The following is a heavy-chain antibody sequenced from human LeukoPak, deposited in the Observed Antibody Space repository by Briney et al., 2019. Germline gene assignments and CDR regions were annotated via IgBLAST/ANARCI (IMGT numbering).Heavy chain of an antibody. CDR1: GFTFNSYW. CDR2: IKEDGSEK. CDR3: ARGRDPAY. Sequence: GGSLRLSCAASGFTFNSYWMNWVRQAPGKGLEWVAHIKEDGSEKYYVDSVKGRFIISRDNAKNSLYLQMNSLRAEDTAVYYCARGRDPAYWGQGTLVTVSS. J-gene: IGHJ4*02. V-gene: IGHV3-7*01.